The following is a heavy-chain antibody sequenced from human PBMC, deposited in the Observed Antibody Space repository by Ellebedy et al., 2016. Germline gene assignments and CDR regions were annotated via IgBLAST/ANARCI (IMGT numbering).Heavy chain of an antibody. CDR3: ARGYDSSGYRAFGY. Sequence: GESLKISCAASGFTFSSYWMSWVRQAPGKGLEWVANRNQDGSEKYYVDSVKGRFTISRDNAKNSLYLQMNSLRAEDTAVYYCARGYDSSGYRAFGYWGQGTLVTVSS. CDR1: GFTFSSYW. CDR2: RNQDGSEK. V-gene: IGHV3-7*04. D-gene: IGHD3-22*01. J-gene: IGHJ4*02.